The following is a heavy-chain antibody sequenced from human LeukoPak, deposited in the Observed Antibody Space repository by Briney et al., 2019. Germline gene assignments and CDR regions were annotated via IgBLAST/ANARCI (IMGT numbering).Heavy chain of an antibody. J-gene: IGHJ4*02. V-gene: IGHV4-38-2*02. CDR1: TYSISSGYC. Sequence: SETLSLTCTVSTYSISSGYCWGWIRQPPGKGLEWIGSIYHSGSTYYNPSLKSRVTISVDTSKNQFSLKLSSVTAADTAVYYCARTMGSGSGQYYFDYWGQGTLVTVSS. CDR3: ARTMGSGSGQYYFDY. CDR2: IYHSGST. D-gene: IGHD3-10*01.